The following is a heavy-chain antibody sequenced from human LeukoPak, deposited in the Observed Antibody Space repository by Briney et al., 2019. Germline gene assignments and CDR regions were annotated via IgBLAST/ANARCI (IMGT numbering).Heavy chain of an antibody. Sequence: GGSLRLSCTPSGFTFNNYEIIWVRQAPGKGLEWISYISKTGSITYYADSVKGRFTISRDNGNNLLYLQMNTLRAEDTAIYYCVREGCYYFDYWGPGALVTVSS. V-gene: IGHV3-48*03. J-gene: IGHJ4*02. CDR1: GFTFNNYE. D-gene: IGHD2-21*01. CDR3: VREGCYYFDY. CDR2: ISKTGSIT.